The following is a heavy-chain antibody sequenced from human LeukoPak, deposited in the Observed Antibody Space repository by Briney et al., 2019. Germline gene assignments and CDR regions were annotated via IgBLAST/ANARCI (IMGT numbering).Heavy chain of an antibody. J-gene: IGHJ6*02. V-gene: IGHV4-39*01. D-gene: IGHD3-22*01. CDR3: ARGIYYDSNPWDYGMDV. CDR2: IYYSGST. Sequence: PSETLSLTCTVSGGSISSSSYYWGWIRQPPGKGLEWIGSIYYSGSTYYNPSLKSRVTISVDTSKNQFSLKLSSVTAADTAVYYCARGIYYDSNPWDYGMDVWGQGTTVTVSS. CDR1: GGSISSSSYY.